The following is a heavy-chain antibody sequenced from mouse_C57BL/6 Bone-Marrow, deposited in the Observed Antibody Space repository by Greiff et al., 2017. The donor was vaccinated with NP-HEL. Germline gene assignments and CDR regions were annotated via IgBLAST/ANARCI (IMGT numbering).Heavy chain of an antibody. D-gene: IGHD3-3*01. CDR3: ARLGTDYAIDY. V-gene: IGHV1-63*01. CDR1: GYTFTNYW. Sequence: VQLQQSGAELVRPGTSVKMSCKASGYTFTNYWIGWAKQRPGHGLEWIGDIYPGGGYTNYNEQFKGKATLTADKSSSTAYMQFSSLTSEDSAIYYCARLGTDYAIDYWGQGTSVTVSS. J-gene: IGHJ4*01. CDR2: IYPGGGYT.